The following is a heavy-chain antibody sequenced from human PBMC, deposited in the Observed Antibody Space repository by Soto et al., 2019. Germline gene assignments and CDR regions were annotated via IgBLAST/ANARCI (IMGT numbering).Heavy chain of an antibody. Sequence: QVQLRQWGAGLLKPSETLSLRCAVYAGSLSDYSWSWIRQSPEKGLEWIGEINHGRSTKYNPSLKSRVTISVDTSKNQVSLILTSATAADTAVYRCARGGGNSGYFFDYWGRGTLVTVSS. CDR3: ARGGGNSGYFFDY. D-gene: IGHD5-12*01. CDR2: INHGRST. V-gene: IGHV4-34*02. J-gene: IGHJ4*02. CDR1: AGSLSDYS.